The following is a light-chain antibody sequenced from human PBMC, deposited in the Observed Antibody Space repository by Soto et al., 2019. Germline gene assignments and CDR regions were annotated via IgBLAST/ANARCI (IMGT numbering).Light chain of an antibody. CDR3: KQRSNWPIT. CDR1: QSLSSD. J-gene: IGKJ5*01. V-gene: IGKV3-11*01. Sequence: EIVMTQSPATLSVSPGERATLSCRASQSLSSDLAWYQQKVGQAPRLLIYGASTRATGIQARFSGSGSGTDFTLTIRSLEPEDFAVYYCKQRSNWPITFGQGTRLEIK. CDR2: GAS.